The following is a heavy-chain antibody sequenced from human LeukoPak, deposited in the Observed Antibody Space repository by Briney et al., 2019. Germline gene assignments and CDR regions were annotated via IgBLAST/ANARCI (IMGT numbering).Heavy chain of an antibody. CDR1: GFTFDDYA. J-gene: IGHJ4*02. CDR2: ISWNSGSI. D-gene: IGHD2-21*02. Sequence: GGSLRLSCAASGFTFDDYAMHWVRQAPGKGLEGVSGISWNSGSIGYADSVKGRFTISRDNAKNSLYLQMNSLRAEDTALYYCAKGGRFDCGGDCYYVYWGQGTLVTVSS. V-gene: IGHV3-9*01. CDR3: AKGGRFDCGGDCYYVY.